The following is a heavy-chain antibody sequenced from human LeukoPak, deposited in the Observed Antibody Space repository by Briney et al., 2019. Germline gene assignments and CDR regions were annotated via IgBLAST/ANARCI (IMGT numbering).Heavy chain of an antibody. D-gene: IGHD3-9*01. CDR3: ARQYFDAGNYYYYMDV. CDR1: GFTFSSYA. V-gene: IGHV3-30*04. CDR2: ISYDGSNK. Sequence: PGGSLRLSCAASGFTFSSYAMHWVRQAPGKGLEWVAVISYDGSNKYYADSVKGRFTISRDNSKNTLYLQMNSLRAEDTAVYYCARQYFDAGNYYYYMDVWGKGTTVTISS. J-gene: IGHJ6*03.